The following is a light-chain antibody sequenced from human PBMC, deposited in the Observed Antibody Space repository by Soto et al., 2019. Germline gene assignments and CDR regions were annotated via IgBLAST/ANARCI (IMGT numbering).Light chain of an antibody. CDR3: AALDDSLNGHV. V-gene: IGLV1-44*01. CDR1: SSNIGTSS. CDR2: TTN. Sequence: QSVLTQPHSASGTPGQRVTISCSGSSSNIGTSSVHWFQQLPGTAPKLLLSTTNQLPSGVPERFSGSKSGTSASLAISGLQSEDEADYYCAALDDSLNGHVFGTGTKLTVL. J-gene: IGLJ1*01.